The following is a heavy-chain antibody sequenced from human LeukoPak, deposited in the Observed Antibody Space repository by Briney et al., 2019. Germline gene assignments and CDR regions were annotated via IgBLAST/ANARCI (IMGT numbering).Heavy chain of an antibody. CDR1: GYTFTGYY. J-gene: IGHJ4*02. CDR3: ARDSPPLYYYDSSGYYPDY. CDR2: INPNSGGT. D-gene: IGHD3-22*01. V-gene: IGHV1-2*02. Sequence: GASVKVSCKASGYTFTGYYMHWVRQAPGQGLAWMGWINPNSGGTNYAQKFQGRVTMTRDTSISTAYMELSRLRSDDTAVYYCARDSPPLYYYDSSGYYPDYWGQGTLVTVSS.